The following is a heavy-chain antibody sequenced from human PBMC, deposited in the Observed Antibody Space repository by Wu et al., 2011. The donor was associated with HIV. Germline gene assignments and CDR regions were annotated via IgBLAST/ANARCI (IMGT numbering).Heavy chain of an antibody. CDR3: ARDLGGDEDY. V-gene: IGHV1-69-2*01. D-gene: IGHD2-21*01. CDR2: VDPEDGET. J-gene: IGHJ4*02. Sequence: EVQLVQSGAEVKKPGATVKISCKVSGYTFTDYYMHWVQQAPGKGLEWMGLVDPEDGETKYAQKFQGRVTITADKSTSTAYMELSSLTSEDTAVYYCARDLGGDEDYWGQGTLVTVSS. CDR1: GYTFTDYY.